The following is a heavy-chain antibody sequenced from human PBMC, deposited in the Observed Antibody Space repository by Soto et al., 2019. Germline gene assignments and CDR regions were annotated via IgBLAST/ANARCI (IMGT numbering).Heavy chain of an antibody. Sequence: QVQLQESGPRLVKPSETLSLTCTVSGGSISTYFWSWIRQPPGKGLEWVGYIDYSGSAIYNPSLKSRVTISVDTSKNQFSLKLTSVTAADTAVYYCARDRYFDYWGQGTLVTVSS. V-gene: IGHV4-59*01. CDR1: GGSISTYF. CDR3: ARDRYFDY. CDR2: IDYSGSA. J-gene: IGHJ4*02.